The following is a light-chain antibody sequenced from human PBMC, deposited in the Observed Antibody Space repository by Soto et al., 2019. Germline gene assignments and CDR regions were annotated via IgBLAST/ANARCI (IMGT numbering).Light chain of an antibody. CDR1: SSDVGGYNY. Sequence: QSVLTQPASVSGSPGQSITISCTGTSSDVGGYNYVSWYQQHPGKAPKLMIYEVSNRPSGVSNRSSGSKSGNTASLTISGLQAEDEAGYYCSSYTSSSTLVIFGTGTKVTVL. CDR3: SSYTSSSTLVI. CDR2: EVS. V-gene: IGLV2-14*01. J-gene: IGLJ1*01.